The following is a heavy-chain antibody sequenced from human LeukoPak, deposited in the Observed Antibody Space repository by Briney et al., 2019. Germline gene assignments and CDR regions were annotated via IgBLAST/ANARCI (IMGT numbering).Heavy chain of an antibody. D-gene: IGHD3-22*01. V-gene: IGHV4-61*02. J-gene: IGHJ3*02. CDR3: ARGGGYDAFDI. CDR1: GGSISSGSYF. Sequence: SQTLSLTCSVCGGSISSGSYFWSWIRQPAGKGLEWIGRIHTTGTTNYNPSLKSRVTISVDKSKNQFSLKLSSVTAADTAVYYCARGGGYDAFDIWGQGTMVTVSP. CDR2: IHTTGTT.